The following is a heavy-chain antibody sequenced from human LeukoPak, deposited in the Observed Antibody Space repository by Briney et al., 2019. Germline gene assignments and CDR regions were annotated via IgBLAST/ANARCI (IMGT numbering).Heavy chain of an antibody. CDR2: MNPNSGNT. CDR3: ARGPPDTAMVGDYFDY. V-gene: IGHV1-8*03. D-gene: IGHD5-18*01. Sequence: GASVKVSCKASGYTFTSYDINWVRQATGQGLEWMGWMNPNSGNTGYAQKFQGRVTFTRNTSISTAYMELSSLRSEDTAVYYCARGPPDTAMVGDYFDYWGQGTLVTVSS. CDR1: GYTFTSYD. J-gene: IGHJ4*02.